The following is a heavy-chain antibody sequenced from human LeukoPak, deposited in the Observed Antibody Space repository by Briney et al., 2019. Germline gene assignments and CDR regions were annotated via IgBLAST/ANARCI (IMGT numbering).Heavy chain of an antibody. D-gene: IGHD2-15*01. CDR3: ARDRGDIVTHYYFDY. V-gene: IGHV1-69*05. CDR2: IIPIFGTA. J-gene: IGHJ4*02. Sequence: SVKASCKASGGTFSSYAISWVRQAPGQGLEWMGGIIPIFGTANYAQKFQGRVTITTDESTSTAYMELSSLRSEDTAVYYCARDRGDIVTHYYFDYWGQGTLVTVSS. CDR1: GGTFSSYA.